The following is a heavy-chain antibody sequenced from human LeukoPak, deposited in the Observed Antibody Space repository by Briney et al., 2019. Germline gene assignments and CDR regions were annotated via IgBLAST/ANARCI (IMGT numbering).Heavy chain of an antibody. CDR1: GGSISSYY. Sequence: SSETLSLTCTVSGGSISSYYWSWIRQPPGEGLEWIGYIYYSGSTNYNPSLKSRVTISVDTSKNQFSLKLSSVTAADTAVYYCARAWQQLVFDYWGQGTLVTVSS. D-gene: IGHD6-13*01. CDR3: ARAWQQLVFDY. V-gene: IGHV4-59*01. CDR2: IYYSGST. J-gene: IGHJ4*02.